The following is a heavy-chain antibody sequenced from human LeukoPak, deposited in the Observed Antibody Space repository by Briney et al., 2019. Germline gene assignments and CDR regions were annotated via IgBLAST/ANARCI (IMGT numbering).Heavy chain of an antibody. J-gene: IGHJ4*02. D-gene: IGHD6-13*01. V-gene: IGHV3-9*01. CDR1: GFTFDDYA. CDR2: ISWNSGSI. CDR3: AKDSSSSWYRDFDY. Sequence: GRSLRLSCAASGFTFDDYAMHWVRQAPGKGLEWVSGISWNSGSIGYADSVKGRFTISRDNAKNSLYLQMNSLRAEDTAFYYCAKDSSSSWYRDFDYWGRGTLVTVSS.